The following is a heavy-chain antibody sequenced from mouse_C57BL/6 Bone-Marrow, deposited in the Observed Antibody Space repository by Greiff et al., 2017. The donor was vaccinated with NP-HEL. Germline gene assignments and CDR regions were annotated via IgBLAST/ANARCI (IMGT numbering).Heavy chain of an antibody. CDR3: ARREDYYGSSYDWYFDV. J-gene: IGHJ1*03. Sequence: QVQLQQSGAELVRPGTSVKVSCKASGYAFTNYLIEWVKQRPGQGLEWIGVINPGSGGTNYNEKFKGKATLTADKSSSTAYMQLSSLTSEDSAVYFCARREDYYGSSYDWYFDVWGTGTTVTVSS. D-gene: IGHD1-1*01. V-gene: IGHV1-54*01. CDR1: GYAFTNYL. CDR2: INPGSGGT.